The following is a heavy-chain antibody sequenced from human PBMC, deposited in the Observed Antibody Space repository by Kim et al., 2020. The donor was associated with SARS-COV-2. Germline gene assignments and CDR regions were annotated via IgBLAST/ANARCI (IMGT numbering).Heavy chain of an antibody. J-gene: IGHJ6*02. CDR2: ISHSSNTP. CDR1: GFTFSSYE. CDR3: ARSYCGNGCHSYHDYYYYGMDV. D-gene: IGHD2-21*01. Sequence: GGSLRLSCTASGFTFSSYEMNWVRQAPGKGPEWVAHISHSSNTPYYADSVRGRFTISRDNAKNSLYLEMNSLSAEDTAVYFCARSYCGNGCHSYHDYYYYGMDVWGQGTTVTVTS. V-gene: IGHV3-48*03.